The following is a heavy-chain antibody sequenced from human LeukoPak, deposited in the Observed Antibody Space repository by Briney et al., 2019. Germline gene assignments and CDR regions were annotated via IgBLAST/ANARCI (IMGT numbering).Heavy chain of an antibody. CDR3: ARASNFYMDV. V-gene: IGHV3-7*01. Sequence: GGSLRLSCAASGFTFSSYGMHWVRQAPGKGPEWVANINEDESHRYYVDSVKGRFTLSRDNAKNSLYLQMNTLRAEDTAVYYCARASNFYMDVWGKGTTVTVSS. CDR2: INEDESHR. J-gene: IGHJ6*03. CDR1: GFTFSSYG.